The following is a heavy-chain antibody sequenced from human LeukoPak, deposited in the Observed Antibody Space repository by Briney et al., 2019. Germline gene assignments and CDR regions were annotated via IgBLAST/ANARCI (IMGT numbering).Heavy chain of an antibody. Sequence: PGGSPRLSCAASGFTFSSYGMHWVRQAPGKGLEWVAFIRYDGSNKYYADSVKGRFTISRDNSKNTLYLQMNSLRAEDTAVYYCAKDPRRDFWSGPAGYWGQGTLVTVSS. J-gene: IGHJ4*02. D-gene: IGHD3-3*01. CDR1: GFTFSSYG. CDR2: IRYDGSNK. CDR3: AKDPRRDFWSGPAGY. V-gene: IGHV3-30*02.